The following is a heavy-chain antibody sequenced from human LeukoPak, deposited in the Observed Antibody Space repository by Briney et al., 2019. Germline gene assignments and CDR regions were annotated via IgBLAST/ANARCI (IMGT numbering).Heavy chain of an antibody. CDR1: GFTFSSYA. D-gene: IGHD2-2*01. CDR2: ISYDGSNK. CDR3: ARDFLAPADGPASYGMDV. J-gene: IGHJ6*04. Sequence: GGSLRLSCAASGFTFSSYAMHWVRQAPGKGLEWVAVISYDGSNKYYADSVKGRFTISRDNSKNTLYLQMNSLRAEDTAVYYCARDFLAPADGPASYGMDVWAKGPRSASPQ. V-gene: IGHV3-30*04.